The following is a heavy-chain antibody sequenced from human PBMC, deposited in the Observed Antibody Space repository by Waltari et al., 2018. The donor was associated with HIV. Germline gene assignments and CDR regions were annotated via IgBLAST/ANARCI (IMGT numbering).Heavy chain of an antibody. V-gene: IGHV3-66*02. CDR2: IYSGGST. CDR3: ASATVTGFVYYYYYGMDV. CDR1: GFTVSSNY. J-gene: IGHJ6*02. D-gene: IGHD4-17*01. Sequence: EVQLVESGGGLVQPGGSLRLSCAASGFTVSSNYMSWVRQAPGKGLEWVSVIYSGGSTYYADSVKGRFTISRDNSKNTLYLQMNSLRAEDTAVYYCASATVTGFVYYYYYGMDVWGQGTTVTVSS.